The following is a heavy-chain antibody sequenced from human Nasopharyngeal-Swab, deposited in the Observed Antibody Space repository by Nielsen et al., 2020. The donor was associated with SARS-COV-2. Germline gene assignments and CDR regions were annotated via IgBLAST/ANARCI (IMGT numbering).Heavy chain of an antibody. CDR3: ARDTGIAEQWLVPPIDAFDI. V-gene: IGHV4-31*03. D-gene: IGHD6-19*01. CDR2: IYHSGST. CDR1: GGSISSGRYY. Sequence: LPLSCTVSGGSISSGRYYWSWIRQHPGKGLEWIGYIYHSGSTYYNPSLKSRVTISVDTSKNQFSLKLSSVTAADTAVYYCARDTGIAEQWLVPPIDAFDIWGQGTMVAVTS. J-gene: IGHJ3*02.